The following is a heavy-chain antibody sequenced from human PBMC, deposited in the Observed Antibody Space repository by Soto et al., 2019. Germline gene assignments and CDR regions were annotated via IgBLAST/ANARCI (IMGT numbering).Heavy chain of an antibody. V-gene: IGHV1-18*01. CDR3: ARHYDASLFPRALGN. CDR2: ISTFNGNT. J-gene: IGHJ4*02. CDR1: GYSFSSYA. D-gene: IGHD3-16*01. Sequence: ASVKVSCKTSGYSFSSYAISWVRQAPGQGLEWLGWISTFNGNTNYARKLQGRVTMTTDTSTSTAYMELRSLTSDDTAVYYCARHYDASLFPRALGNWGQGTMVTVYS.